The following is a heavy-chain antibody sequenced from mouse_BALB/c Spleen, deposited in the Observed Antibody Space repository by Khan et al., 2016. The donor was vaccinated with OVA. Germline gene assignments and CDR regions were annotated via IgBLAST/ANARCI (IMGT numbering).Heavy chain of an antibody. J-gene: IGHJ3*01. CDR3: ARGYDFFAY. V-gene: IGHV1-26*01. CDR2: INPNTYNI. D-gene: IGHD2-10*02. CDR1: GYSFTAYY. Sequence: DVKLQESGPDLVKTGASVTLSCKASGYSFTAYYMNWVRLSHGKSLECIGRINPNTYNINYNQRFKGKAILTVDTSSSTAYMDLRSLTSDDSAVYFCARGYDFFAYWGPGTLVTVSA.